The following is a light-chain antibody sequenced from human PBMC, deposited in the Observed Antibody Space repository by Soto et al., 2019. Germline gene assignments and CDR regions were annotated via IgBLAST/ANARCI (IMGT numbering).Light chain of an antibody. CDR2: DAS. CDR3: QQFSSYPLT. CDR1: RSVGIN. J-gene: IGKJ4*01. Sequence: VVLTQSPYTLSFSPWERATLSCMASRSVGINVAWYQQKPGQAPRLLIYDASSRATGIPDRFSGGGSGTDFTLTISRLEPEDFAVYYCQQFSSYPLTFGGGTKVDIK. V-gene: IGKV3-20*01.